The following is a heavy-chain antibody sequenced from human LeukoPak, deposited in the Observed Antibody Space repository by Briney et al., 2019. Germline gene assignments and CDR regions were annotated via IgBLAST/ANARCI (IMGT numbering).Heavy chain of an antibody. Sequence: PGGSLRLSCAGTGFTFSSYWMSWVRQAPGKGLEWVANIKQDGSEKYYVDSVKGRFIISRDNAKNSLYLQMNSLRAEDTAVYYCARGTGSAYYFDYWGQGTLVTVSS. J-gene: IGHJ4*02. CDR2: IKQDGSEK. V-gene: IGHV3-7*01. CDR1: GFTFSSYW. CDR3: ARGTGSAYYFDY. D-gene: IGHD3/OR15-3a*01.